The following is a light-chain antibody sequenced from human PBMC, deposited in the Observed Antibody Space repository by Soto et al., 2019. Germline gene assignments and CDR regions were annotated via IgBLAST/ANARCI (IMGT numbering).Light chain of an antibody. V-gene: IGKV3-20*01. CDR2: GAS. Sequence: EIVLTQSPGTLSLSPGERATLSCRASQSVTTSYLAWYQHKPGQAPRLLIYGASRRATGLPDRFSGGGSGTDFTLTISRLEPEDFAVYYCQQYGSSPFTFGGGTKV. CDR3: QQYGSSPFT. CDR1: QSVTTSY. J-gene: IGKJ4*01.